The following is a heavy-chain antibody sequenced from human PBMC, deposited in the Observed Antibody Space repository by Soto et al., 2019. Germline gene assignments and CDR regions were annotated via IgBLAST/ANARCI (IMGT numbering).Heavy chain of an antibody. D-gene: IGHD3-3*01. V-gene: IGHV4-39*01. CDR1: GGSISSSSYF. J-gene: IGHJ6*02. Sequence: PSETLSLTCTVSGGSISSSSYFWGWIRPPPGKGLEWIGNIYYSGSTYYNPSLKSRVTISVDTSKSQYSLKLSSVTVADTAVYYCAISTAVDYDFWSGYYRPYYYGMGVWGQGTTVTVSS. CDR3: AISTAVDYDFWSGYYRPYYYGMGV. CDR2: IYYSGST.